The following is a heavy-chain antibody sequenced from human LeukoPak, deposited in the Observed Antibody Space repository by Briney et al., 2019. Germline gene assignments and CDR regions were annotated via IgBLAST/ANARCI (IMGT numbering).Heavy chain of an antibody. CDR1: GGTFSSYA. CDR2: IIPILGIA. CDR3: AAWGDYDILTGHYHYYYGMDV. D-gene: IGHD3-9*01. Sequence: SVKVSCKASGGTFSSYAISWVRQAPGQGLEWMGRIIPILGIANYAQKFQGRVTITADKSTSTAYMELSSLRSEDTAVYYCAAWGDYDILTGHYHYYYGMDVWGQGTTVTVSS. V-gene: IGHV1-69*04. J-gene: IGHJ6*02.